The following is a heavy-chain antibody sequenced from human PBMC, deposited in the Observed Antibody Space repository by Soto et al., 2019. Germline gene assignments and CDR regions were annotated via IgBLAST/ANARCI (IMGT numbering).Heavy chain of an antibody. V-gene: IGHV1-46*01. CDR2: IDPIGGRV. D-gene: IGHD3-10*01. J-gene: IGHJ6*02. CDR3: ARGAVGLVARGFGMDI. Sequence: QMQLVQSGAEVKKPGASVRVSCKASGHNVTSYYVHWVRQAPGQGLEWTGVIDPIGGRVTYAERFQGRVTLTTDTSTSTVYMELSSLRSEDSAVYYCARGAVGLVARGFGMDIWGQGTTVTVSS. CDR1: GHNVTSYY.